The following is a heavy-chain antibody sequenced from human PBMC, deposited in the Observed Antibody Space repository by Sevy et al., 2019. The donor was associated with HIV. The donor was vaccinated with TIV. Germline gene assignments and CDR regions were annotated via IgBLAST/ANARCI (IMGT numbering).Heavy chain of an antibody. V-gene: IGHV3-7*01. D-gene: IGHD6-13*01. J-gene: IGHJ4*02. CDR1: GFTFSSYW. CDR2: INLDGSMK. CDR3: ARSIAATGPDY. Sequence: GGSLRLSCAASGFTFSSYWMSWVRQAPGKGLEWVANINLDGSMKYYVDSVKGRFTVSRDNAKNSLFLQMNSLRADDTAVYYCARSIAATGPDYWGQGTLVTVSS.